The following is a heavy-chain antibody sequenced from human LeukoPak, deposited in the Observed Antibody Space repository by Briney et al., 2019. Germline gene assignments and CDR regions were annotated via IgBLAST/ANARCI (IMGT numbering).Heavy chain of an antibody. Sequence: ASVKVSCKASGYTFTGYYMHWVRQAPGQGLEWMGWINPNSGGTNYAQKFQGRVTMTRDTSISTAYMELSRLRSDDTAVYYCAREISYGDHELVGSNWFDPWGQGTLVTVSS. V-gene: IGHV1-2*02. CDR1: GYTFTGYY. J-gene: IGHJ5*02. CDR2: INPNSGGT. D-gene: IGHD4-17*01. CDR3: AREISYGDHELVGSNWFDP.